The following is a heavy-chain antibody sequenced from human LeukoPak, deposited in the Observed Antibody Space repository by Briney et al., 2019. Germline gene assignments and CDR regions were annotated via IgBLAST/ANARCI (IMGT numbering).Heavy chain of an antibody. CDR3: AKTQTTVTRLRYYYGMDV. V-gene: IGHV3-30*18. CDR1: GFTFSSYG. CDR2: ISYDGSNK. D-gene: IGHD4-11*01. Sequence: GGSLRLSCAASGFTFSSYGMHWVRQAPGKGLEWVAVISYDGSNKYYADSVKGRFTISRDNSKNTLYLQMNSLRAEDTAVYYCAKTQTTVTRLRYYYGMDVWGQGTTVTVSS. J-gene: IGHJ6*02.